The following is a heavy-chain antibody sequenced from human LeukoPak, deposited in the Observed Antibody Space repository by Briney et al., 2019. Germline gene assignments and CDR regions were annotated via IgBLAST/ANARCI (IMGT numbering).Heavy chain of an antibody. CDR2: IYPSGST. Sequence: SETLSLTCTVSDGSISSYYWSWIRQPAGKGLEWIGRIYPSGSTNYNPSLKSRVTMSVDTSKSQFSLKLSSVTAADTAVYYCARTSSNSWSYGMDVWGQGTTVTVSS. CDR1: DGSISSYY. D-gene: IGHD6-13*01. J-gene: IGHJ6*02. V-gene: IGHV4-4*07. CDR3: ARTSSNSWSYGMDV.